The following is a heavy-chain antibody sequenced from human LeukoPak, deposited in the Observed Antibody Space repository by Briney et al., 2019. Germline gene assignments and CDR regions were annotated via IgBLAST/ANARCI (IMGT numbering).Heavy chain of an antibody. D-gene: IGHD5-24*01. CDR2: FYSGGST. J-gene: IGHJ3*02. CDR1: GINVINSY. V-gene: IGHV3-53*01. Sequence: GGSLRLSCVVSGINVINSYMAWVRQAPGKGLEWVSVFYSGGSTYYTDSVKGRFTMSRDNSKNTLYLQMNSLRAEDTAVYYCAKDDLEMATNPFDAFDIWGQGTMVTVSS. CDR3: AKDDLEMATNPFDAFDI.